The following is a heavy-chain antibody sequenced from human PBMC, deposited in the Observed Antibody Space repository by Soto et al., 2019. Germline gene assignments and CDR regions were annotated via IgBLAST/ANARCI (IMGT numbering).Heavy chain of an antibody. CDR2: IWYDGSNK. D-gene: IGHD3-9*01. Sequence: GASLTLSCAASGFSFSSYGLHWLRQDPGKGLEWLAVIWYDGSNKYYADSVKGRFTISRDNSKNTLYLQMNSLRAEDTAVYDWARGAPYYDILTGYYSDDFDYWGQGT. CDR3: ARGAPYYDILTGYYSDDFDY. V-gene: IGHV3-33*01. CDR1: GFSFSSYG. J-gene: IGHJ4*02.